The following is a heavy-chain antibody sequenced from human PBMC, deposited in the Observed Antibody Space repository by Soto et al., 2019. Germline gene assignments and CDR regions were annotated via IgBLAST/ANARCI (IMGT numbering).Heavy chain of an antibody. V-gene: IGHV1-3*01. CDR2: INAGNGNT. J-gene: IGHJ6*02. Sequence: GASVKVSCKASGYTFTSYAMHWVRQAPGQRLEWMGWINAGNGNTKYSQKFQGRVTITRDTSASTAYMELSSLRSEDTAVYYCARDYDFWSGYYPTRVYYYGMDVWGQGTTVTVSS. CDR3: ARDYDFWSGYYPTRVYYYGMDV. CDR1: GYTFTSYA. D-gene: IGHD3-3*01.